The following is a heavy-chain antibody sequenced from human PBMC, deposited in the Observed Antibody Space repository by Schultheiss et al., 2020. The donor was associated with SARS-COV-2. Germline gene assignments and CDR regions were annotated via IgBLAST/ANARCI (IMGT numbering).Heavy chain of an antibody. CDR1: GGSFGGYY. V-gene: IGHV4-34*01. Sequence: SQTLSLTCAVYGGSFGGYYWSWIRQPPGKGLEWIGEINHSGSTNYNPSLKSRVTISVDTSKNQFSLKLSSVTAADTAVYYCARGWGNWFDPWGQGTLVTVSS. CDR3: ARGWGNWFDP. J-gene: IGHJ5*02. CDR2: INHSGST. D-gene: IGHD1-26*01.